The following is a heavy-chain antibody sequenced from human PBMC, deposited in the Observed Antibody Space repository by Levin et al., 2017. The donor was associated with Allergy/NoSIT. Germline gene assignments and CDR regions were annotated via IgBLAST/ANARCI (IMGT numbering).Heavy chain of an antibody. CDR2: IYYSGDT. CDR1: GGSISSGSYY. D-gene: IGHD2-2*01. Sequence: SETLSLTCTVSGGSISSGSYYWAWIRQPPGTGLEWIGSIYYSGDTYYNPSLRSRVTISVDTSKNQFSLKLNSVTAADTAVYYCAGHVVVPGAMSFGGAFDMWGQGTMVTVSS. CDR3: AGHVVVPGAMSFGGAFDM. V-gene: IGHV4-39*01. J-gene: IGHJ3*02.